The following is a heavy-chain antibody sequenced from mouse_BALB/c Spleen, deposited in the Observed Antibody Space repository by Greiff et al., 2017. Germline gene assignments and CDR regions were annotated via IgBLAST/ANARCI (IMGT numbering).Heavy chain of an antibody. CDR3: AREGWLRRGGRLYFDY. J-gene: IGHJ2*01. CDR2: IYPGDGDT. V-gene: IGHV1-80*01. Sequence: VQLHQSGAELVRPGSSVKISCKASGYAFSSYWMNWVKQRPGQGLEWIGQIYPGDGDTNYNGKFKGKATLTADKSSSTAYMQLSSLTSEDSAVYFCAREGWLRRGGRLYFDYWGQGTTLTVSS. D-gene: IGHD2-2*01. CDR1: GYAFSSYW.